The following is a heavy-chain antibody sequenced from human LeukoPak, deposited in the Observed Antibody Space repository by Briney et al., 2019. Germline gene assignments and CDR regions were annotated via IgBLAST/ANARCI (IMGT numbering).Heavy chain of an antibody. CDR3: ARGGTSYDC. J-gene: IGHJ4*02. D-gene: IGHD1-26*01. Sequence: PSETLSLTCTVSGGSISGYCWSWIRQPPGKGLEWIAYICYSGSTNYNPSLKSRVSMSVDTSNNQFSLKLNSPTAADTAVYYCARGGTSYDCWGQGTLVTVSS. V-gene: IGHV4-59*01. CDR1: GGSISGYC. CDR2: ICYSGST.